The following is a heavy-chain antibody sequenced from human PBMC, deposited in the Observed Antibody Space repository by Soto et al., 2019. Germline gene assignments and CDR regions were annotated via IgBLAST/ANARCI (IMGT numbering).Heavy chain of an antibody. V-gene: IGHV4-31*03. CDR2: VYYSGST. CDR1: GGSISSGGYY. Sequence: QVQLQESGPGLVKPSQTLSLTCTVSGGSISSGGYYWTWIRQHPGKGLEWIGYVYYSGSTYYNPSLKRRLTISVDTSKNHFSLKLSSVTAADTAVYYCARDTYSTGWYALDYWGQGALVTVFS. CDR3: ARDTYSTGWYALDY. D-gene: IGHD6-19*01. J-gene: IGHJ4*02.